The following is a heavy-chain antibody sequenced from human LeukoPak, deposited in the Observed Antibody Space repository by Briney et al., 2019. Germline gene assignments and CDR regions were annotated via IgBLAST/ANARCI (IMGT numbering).Heavy chain of an antibody. V-gene: IGHV1-18*03. Sequence: GASVKVSCKASGYTFTSYGISWVRQAPGQGLEWMGWISAYNGNTNYAQKFQGRVTMTRDTSTSTVYMELSSLRSEDMAVYYCARGPDNDILTGLDFDYWGQGTLVTVSS. D-gene: IGHD3-9*01. CDR3: ARGPDNDILTGLDFDY. CDR1: GYTFTSYG. J-gene: IGHJ4*02. CDR2: ISAYNGNT.